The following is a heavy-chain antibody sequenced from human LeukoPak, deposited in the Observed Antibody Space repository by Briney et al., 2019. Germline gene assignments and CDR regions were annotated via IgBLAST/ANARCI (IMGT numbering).Heavy chain of an antibody. Sequence: SETLSLTCTVSGGSISSGGYYWSWIRQPPGKGLEWIGYIYHSGSTYYNPSLKSRVTISVDRSKNQFSLKLSSVTAADTAVYYCARDLRSTTLLYYYMDVWGKGTTVTVSS. D-gene: IGHD6-13*01. J-gene: IGHJ6*03. CDR3: ARDLRSTTLLYYYMDV. CDR2: IYHSGST. CDR1: GGSISSGGYY. V-gene: IGHV4-30-2*01.